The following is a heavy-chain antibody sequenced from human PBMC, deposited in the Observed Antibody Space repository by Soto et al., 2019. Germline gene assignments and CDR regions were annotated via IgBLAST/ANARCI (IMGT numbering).Heavy chain of an antibody. V-gene: IGHV3-30-3*01. CDR3: ARETIYYYYGMDV. CDR2: ISYDGSNK. Sequence: GGSLRLSCAASGFTFSSYAMHWVRQAPGKGPEWVAVISYDGSNKYYADSVKGRFTISRDNSKNTLYLQMNSLRAEDTAVYYCARETIYYYYGMDVWGPGTTVTV. D-gene: IGHD1-7*01. CDR1: GFTFSSYA. J-gene: IGHJ6*02.